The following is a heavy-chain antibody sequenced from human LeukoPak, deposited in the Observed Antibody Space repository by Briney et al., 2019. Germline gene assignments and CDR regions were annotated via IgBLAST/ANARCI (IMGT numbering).Heavy chain of an antibody. CDR3: ARADVGAAVVDWFDP. CDR1: GYIFTSYW. V-gene: IGHV5-51*01. J-gene: IGHJ5*02. CDR2: IYPGDSNT. D-gene: IGHD2-21*01. Sequence: GESLKISCKGSGYIFTSYWIGWVRQMPGKGLEWMGMIYPGDSNTRYSPSFQGQVTISTDIFMTTAYLQWSSLKASDTAIYYCARADVGAAVVDWFDPWGQGTLVTVSS.